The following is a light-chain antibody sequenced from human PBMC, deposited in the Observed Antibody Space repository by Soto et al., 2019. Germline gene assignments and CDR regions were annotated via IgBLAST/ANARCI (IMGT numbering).Light chain of an antibody. Sequence: EIVLTQSPATLSLSPGERATLSCRASQSVSSYLAWYQQKPGQAPRLLIYDASNRATGIPARFSGSGSGTDFTLTISSLEPEDFAVYYCQRRSNWPPTFGQGTNVEIK. V-gene: IGKV3-11*01. CDR1: QSVSSY. CDR2: DAS. CDR3: QRRSNWPPT. J-gene: IGKJ1*01.